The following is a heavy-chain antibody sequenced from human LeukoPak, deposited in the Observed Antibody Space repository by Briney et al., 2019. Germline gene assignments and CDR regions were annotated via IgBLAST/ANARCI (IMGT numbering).Heavy chain of an antibody. V-gene: IGHV3-9*01. D-gene: IGHD1-14*01. J-gene: IGHJ4*02. CDR1: GFTFDDYA. CDR2: ISWNSGSI. Sequence: GGSLTLSCAASGFTFDDYAMHWLRPAPGKGLEWVSGISWNSGSIGYADSVKGRFTISRDNAKNSLYLQMNSLRAEDTALYYCAKDVRRSQGEPIFDYWGQGTLVTVSS. CDR3: AKDVRRSQGEPIFDY.